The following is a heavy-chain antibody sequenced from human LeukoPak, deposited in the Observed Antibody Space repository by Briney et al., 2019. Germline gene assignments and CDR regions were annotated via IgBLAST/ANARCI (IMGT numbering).Heavy chain of an antibody. D-gene: IGHD4-23*01. CDR3: ARDPTVGRYYYYGMDV. V-gene: IGHV3-30-3*01. Sequence: GGSLRPSCAASGFTFSSYAMHWVRQAPGKGLEWVAVISYDGSNKYYADSVKGRFTISRDNSKNTLYLQMNSLRAEDTAVYYCARDPTVGRYYYYGMDVWGQGATVTVSS. CDR1: GFTFSSYA. J-gene: IGHJ6*02. CDR2: ISYDGSNK.